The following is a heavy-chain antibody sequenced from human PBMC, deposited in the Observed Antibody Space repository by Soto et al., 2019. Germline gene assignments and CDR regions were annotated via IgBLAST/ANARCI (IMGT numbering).Heavy chain of an antibody. V-gene: IGHV4-39*01. CDR2: IYYSGST. CDR3: ARQPPGYDYIWGSYRYPHWYFDL. Sequence: QLQLQESGPGLVKPSETLSLTCTVSGGSISSSSYYWGWIRQPPGKGLEWIGSIYYSGSTYYNPSLKSRVSISGDTSKNQFSLKLSSVTAADTAVYYCARQPPGYDYIWGSYRYPHWYFDLWGRGTLVTVSS. J-gene: IGHJ2*01. CDR1: GGSISSSSYY. D-gene: IGHD3-16*02.